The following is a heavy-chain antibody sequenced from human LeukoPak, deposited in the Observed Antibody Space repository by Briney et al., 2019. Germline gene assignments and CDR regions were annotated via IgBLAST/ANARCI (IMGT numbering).Heavy chain of an antibody. CDR2: ISWNSGSI. V-gene: IGHV3-9*01. D-gene: IGHD3-9*01. CDR3: AKGADDILTGFDY. CDR1: GFTFDDYA. J-gene: IGHJ4*02. Sequence: GRSLRLSCAASGFTFDDYAMHWVRQAPGKGLEWVSGISWNSGSIGYADSVKGRFTISRDNAKNSLYLQMNSLRAEDTAVYYCAKGADDILTGFDYWGQGTLVTVSS.